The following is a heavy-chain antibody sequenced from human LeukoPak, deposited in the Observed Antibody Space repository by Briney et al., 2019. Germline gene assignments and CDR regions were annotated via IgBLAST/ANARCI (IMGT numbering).Heavy chain of an antibody. CDR3: ARDRAGLFDY. V-gene: IGHV3-30*03. J-gene: IGHJ4*02. D-gene: IGHD3-10*01. Sequence: GGSLRLSCAASGFTFSSYSMNWVRQAPGKGLEWVAVISYDGSNKYYADSVKGRFTISRDNSKNTLYLQMNSLRAEDTAVYYCARDRAGLFDYWGQGTLVTVSS. CDR1: GFTFSSYS. CDR2: ISYDGSNK.